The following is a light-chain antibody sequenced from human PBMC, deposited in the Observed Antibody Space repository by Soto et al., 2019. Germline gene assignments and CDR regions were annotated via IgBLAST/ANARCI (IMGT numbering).Light chain of an antibody. J-gene: IGLJ1*01. CDR1: SSDIDSNY. CDR2: ENN. V-gene: IGLV1-51*02. Sequence: QSVLTQPPSVSAAPGQKVTISCSGSSSDIDSNYVSWYRHLPGTAPKLLIFENNMRPSGIPDRFSASKSGTSAPLGITGLQAGDEADYYCGTWDSSLTTYVFVTGTKVTVL. CDR3: GTWDSSLTTYV.